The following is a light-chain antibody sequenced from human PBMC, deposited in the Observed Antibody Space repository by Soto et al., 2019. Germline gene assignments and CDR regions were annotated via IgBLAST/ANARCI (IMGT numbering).Light chain of an antibody. Sequence: AIRMTQSPSSLSASTGDRVTITCRASQGISSYLAWYQQKPGKAPKLLIYAASTLQSGVPSRFSGSGSGTDFTLTISSLQHEDFATYYCQQSYYNPTFGQGTKVDIK. CDR1: QGISSY. J-gene: IGKJ1*01. CDR3: QQSYYNPT. V-gene: IGKV1-8*01. CDR2: AAS.